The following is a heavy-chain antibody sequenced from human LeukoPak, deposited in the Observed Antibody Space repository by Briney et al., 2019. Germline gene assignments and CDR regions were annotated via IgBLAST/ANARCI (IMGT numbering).Heavy chain of an antibody. Sequence: SETLSLTCTVSGGSISSSTYSWGWIRQPPGKGLEWIGSIYYSGSTYYNPSLKSRVTISVDTSKNQFSLKLSSVTAADTAVYYCARVITFGGVIVIAYFDYWGQGTLVTVSS. CDR1: GGSISSSTYS. CDR3: ARVITFGGVIVIAYFDY. V-gene: IGHV4-39*01. CDR2: IYYSGST. J-gene: IGHJ4*02. D-gene: IGHD3-16*02.